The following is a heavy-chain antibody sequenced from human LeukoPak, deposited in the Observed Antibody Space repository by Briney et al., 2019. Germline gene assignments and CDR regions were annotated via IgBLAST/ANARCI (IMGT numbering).Heavy chain of an antibody. CDR2: INSDGSST. J-gene: IGHJ4*02. CDR1: GFTFSSYW. Sequence: HSGGTLRLSCAASGFTFSSYWMHWVRQAPGKGLVWVSRINSDGSSTSYADSVKGRFTISRDNAKNTLYLHMNSLRAEDTAIYYCARDERWIQFNYWGQGTLVTVSS. CDR3: ARDERWIQFNY. V-gene: IGHV3-74*01. D-gene: IGHD5-18*01.